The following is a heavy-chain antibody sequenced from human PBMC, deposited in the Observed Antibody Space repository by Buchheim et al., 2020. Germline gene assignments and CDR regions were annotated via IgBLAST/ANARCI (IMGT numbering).Heavy chain of an antibody. CDR1: GFTFSSYA. J-gene: IGHJ4*02. V-gene: IGHV3-23*01. CDR3: ADFEDTALVPENFDY. Sequence: EVQLLESGGGSVQPGGSLRLSCAASGFTFSSYAMSWVRQAPGKGLEWVSGISGSGGSTYHADSVKGRFTISRDNSKNTLYLQMHSLRVEDTAVYYCADFEDTALVPENFDYWGQGTL. D-gene: IGHD5-18*01. CDR2: ISGSGGST.